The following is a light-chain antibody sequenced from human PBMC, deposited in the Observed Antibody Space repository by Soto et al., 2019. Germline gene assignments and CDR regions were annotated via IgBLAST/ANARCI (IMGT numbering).Light chain of an antibody. CDR3: CSYAGSYTFV. Sequence: QSALTQPRSVSGSPGQSVTISCTGTSSDVGVYNYVSWYQQHPGKAPKLMIYDVTKRPSGVPDRFSGSKSANTASLTISGLQAEDEADYYCCSYAGSYTFVFGTGTKATVL. CDR1: SSDVGVYNY. CDR2: DVT. J-gene: IGLJ1*01. V-gene: IGLV2-11*01.